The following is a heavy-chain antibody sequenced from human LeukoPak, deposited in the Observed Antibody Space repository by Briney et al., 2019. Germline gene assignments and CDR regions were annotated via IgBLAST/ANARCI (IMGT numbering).Heavy chain of an antibody. J-gene: IGHJ4*02. CDR1: GGSVSSGSYY. CDR3: ARRAINSVMFDY. CDR2: IYYSGST. Sequence: PSETLSLTCTVSGGSVSSGSYYWSWIRQPPGKGLEWIGYIYYSGSTNYNPSLRSRVTISVDTSKNQFSLKLSSATAADTAVYFCARRAINSVMFDYWGQGTLVTVSS. D-gene: IGHD3-16*01. V-gene: IGHV4-61*01.